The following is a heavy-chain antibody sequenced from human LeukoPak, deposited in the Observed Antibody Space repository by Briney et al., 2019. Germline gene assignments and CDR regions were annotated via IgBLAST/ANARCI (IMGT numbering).Heavy chain of an antibody. CDR1: GFTFSSYV. Sequence: PGGSLRLSCAAPGFTFSSYVMNWVRQAPGKGLEWVSGISDSGGSTYYADSVKGRFTISRDNSKNTLYLQMNSLRAEDTAVYCCAKLPGRAADYWGQGTLVTVSS. CDR3: AKLPGRAADY. V-gene: IGHV3-23*01. CDR2: ISDSGGST. J-gene: IGHJ4*02.